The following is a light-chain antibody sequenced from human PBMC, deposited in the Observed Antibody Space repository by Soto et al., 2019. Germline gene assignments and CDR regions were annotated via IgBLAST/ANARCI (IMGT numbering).Light chain of an antibody. CDR1: SSNIGSNT. CDR3: AAWDASLNGYV. CDR2: SNN. V-gene: IGLV1-44*01. Sequence: QSVLTQPPSASGTPGQRVTISCSGSSSNIGSNTVNWYQQLPGTAPKLLIYSNNQRPSGVPDRFSGSKSGTSASLAISALQSEDEADYYCAAWDASLNGYVFGTGTKLTVL. J-gene: IGLJ1*01.